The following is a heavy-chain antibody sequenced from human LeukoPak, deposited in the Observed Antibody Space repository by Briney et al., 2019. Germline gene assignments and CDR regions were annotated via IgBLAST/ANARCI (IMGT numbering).Heavy chain of an antibody. CDR3: ARRSRGYYDFWSGYYFDY. CDR2: INHSGST. J-gene: IGHJ4*02. Sequence: SETLSLTCAVYGGSFSGYYWSWIRQPPGKGLEWIGEINHSGSTNYNPSLKSRVTISVDTSKNQFSLKLSSVTAADTAVYYCARRSRGYYDFWSGYYFDYWGQGTLVTVSS. D-gene: IGHD3-3*01. CDR1: GGSFSGYY. V-gene: IGHV4-34*01.